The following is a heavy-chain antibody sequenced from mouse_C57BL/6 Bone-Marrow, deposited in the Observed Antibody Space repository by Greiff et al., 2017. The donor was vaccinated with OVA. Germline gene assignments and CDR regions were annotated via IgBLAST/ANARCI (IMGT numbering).Heavy chain of an antibody. D-gene: IGHD1-1*01. Sequence: ESGPGILQSSQTLSLTCSFSGFSLSTSGMGVSWIRQPSGKGLEWLAHIYCDDDKRYNPSLKSRLTISNDTSRNQVFLKFTSVDTANTATYYCARIYYGTLFDYWGQGTTLTVSS. V-gene: IGHV8-12*01. CDR1: GFSLSTSGMG. CDR2: IYCDDDK. CDR3: ARIYYGTLFDY. J-gene: IGHJ2*01.